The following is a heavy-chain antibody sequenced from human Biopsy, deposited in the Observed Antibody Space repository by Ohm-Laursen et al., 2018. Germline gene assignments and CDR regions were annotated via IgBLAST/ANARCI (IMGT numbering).Heavy chain of an antibody. D-gene: IGHD2-15*01. J-gene: IGHJ4*02. V-gene: IGHV4-34*08. CDR3: GNEVHGRDY. CDR2: INQAGTT. CDR1: GFTFSSYA. Sequence: LRLSCTASGFTFSSYAMTWFRQPPGKGLEWIGQINQAGTTNYNPSLKSRVSISADASKYEFSLRLTSVTAADTAVYLCGNEVHGRDYWGLGAQVTVSS.